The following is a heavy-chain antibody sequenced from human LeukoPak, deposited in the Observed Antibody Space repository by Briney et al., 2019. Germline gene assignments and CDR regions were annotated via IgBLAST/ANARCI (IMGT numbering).Heavy chain of an antibody. CDR3: AKDSPGCSSTSCYFHY. Sequence: GGSLRLSCAGSGFTYRPYAMSWVRQAPGKGLEWVSTLSGSGAITYYADSVKGRFTISRDNSKNTLELQMNSLRADDTAVYYCAKDSPGCSSTSCYFHYWGQGSLVTVSS. D-gene: IGHD2-2*01. CDR1: GFTYRPYA. J-gene: IGHJ4*02. CDR2: LSGSGAIT. V-gene: IGHV3-23*01.